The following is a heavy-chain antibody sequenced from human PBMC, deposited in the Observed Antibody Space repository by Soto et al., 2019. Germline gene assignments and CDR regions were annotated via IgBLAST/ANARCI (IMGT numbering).Heavy chain of an antibody. D-gene: IGHD3-16*01. CDR3: ARDLHDYVSFRFDP. J-gene: IGHJ5*02. CDR2: ISTSSSYI. V-gene: IGHV3-21*01. Sequence: GSLRLSCAASGFTFSHYSMNWVRQAPGKGLEWVSSISTSSSYIYYADSLKGRFTISRDNAKNSLYLQMNSLRAEDTAVYYCARDLHDYVSFRFDPWGQGTLVTVSS. CDR1: GFTFSHYS.